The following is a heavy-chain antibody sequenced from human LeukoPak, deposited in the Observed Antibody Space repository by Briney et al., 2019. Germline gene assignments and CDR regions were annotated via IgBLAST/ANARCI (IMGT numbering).Heavy chain of an antibody. CDR1: GFTFSSYA. CDR2: ISGSGDST. V-gene: IGHV3-23*01. J-gene: IGHJ4*02. Sequence: GGSLRLSCAASGFTFSSYAMSWVRQAPGKGLEWGSAISGSGDSTYYADSVKGRFTISRDNSKNTLYLQMNGLRAEDTAVYYCASGIAAAGIDYWGQGTLVTVSS. D-gene: IGHD6-13*01. CDR3: ASGIAAAGIDY.